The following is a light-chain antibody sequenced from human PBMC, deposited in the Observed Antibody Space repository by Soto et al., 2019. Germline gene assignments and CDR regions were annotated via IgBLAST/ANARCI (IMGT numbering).Light chain of an antibody. J-gene: IGKJ4*01. V-gene: IGKV1-5*01. Sequence: DIPMNQSPSTLSASVGDRVTITCRASQSVRSWLAWYQQKPGRAPKFLIYDASSLESGVPSRFSGSGSGTEFTLTISNLQPDDFATYYCQQYDNYPLTFGGGTMV. CDR2: DAS. CDR3: QQYDNYPLT. CDR1: QSVRSW.